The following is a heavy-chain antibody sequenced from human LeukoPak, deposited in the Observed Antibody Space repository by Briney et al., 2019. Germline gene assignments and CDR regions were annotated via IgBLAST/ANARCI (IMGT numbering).Heavy chain of an antibody. CDR3: AKSHLTGCPTAHNWFDP. CDR2: ISGSGGST. CDR1: GFTLSSYA. Sequence: PGGSLRLSCAASGFTLSSYAMSWVRQAPGKGLEWVSAISGSGGSTYYSDSVKGRFTISKDNSKIQLYLQINSLRAEDTAVYYCAKSHLTGCPTAHNWFDPWGQGTLVTVSS. D-gene: IGHD3-9*01. V-gene: IGHV3-23*01. J-gene: IGHJ5*02.